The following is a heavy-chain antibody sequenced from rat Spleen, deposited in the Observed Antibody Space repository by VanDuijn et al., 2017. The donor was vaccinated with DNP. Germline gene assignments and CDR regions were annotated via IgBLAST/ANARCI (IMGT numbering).Heavy chain of an antibody. D-gene: IGHD1-11*01. CDR3: ARRPTGMDY. Sequence: EVQLQESGPGLVKPSQSLSLTCSVTGYSITSNYKWSWIRKFPGNKLEWMGYINNAGNTNYNPSLKSRFSITRDTSKNQFFLQLNSVTTEDTDTYYCARRPTGMDYWGQGVMVIVSS. CDR1: GYSITSNYK. J-gene: IGHJ2*01. CDR2: INNAGNT. V-gene: IGHV3-3*01.